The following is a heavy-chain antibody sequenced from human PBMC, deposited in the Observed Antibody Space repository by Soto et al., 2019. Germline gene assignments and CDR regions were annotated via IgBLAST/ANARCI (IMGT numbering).Heavy chain of an antibody. J-gene: IGHJ4*02. V-gene: IGHV3-66*01. D-gene: IGHD4-17*01. CDR2: IYSSGYT. CDR1: GFTVSSDY. Sequence: EVQLVESGGDLVQPGGSLRLSCAASGFTVSSDYMSWVRQTPGKGLEWVSVIYSSGYTHYADSMKGRFTISRDSSKNMLYLQMNSLRAEDTAVYYCARTPTRVYGDYVGDFDYWGQGALVTVSS. CDR3: ARTPTRVYGDYVGDFDY.